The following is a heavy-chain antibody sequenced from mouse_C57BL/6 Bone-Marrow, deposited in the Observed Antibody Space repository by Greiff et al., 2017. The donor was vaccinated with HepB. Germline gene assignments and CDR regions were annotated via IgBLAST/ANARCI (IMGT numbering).Heavy chain of an antibody. CDR3: ARSWYFDY. J-gene: IGHJ2*01. V-gene: IGHV1-69*01. CDR2: IDPSDSYT. Sequence: QVHVKQPGAELVMPGASVKLSCKASGYTFTSYWMHWVKQRPGQGLEWIGEIDPSDSYTNYNQKFKGKSTLTVDKSSSTAYMQLSSLTSEDSAVYYCARSWYFDYWGQGTTLTVSS. CDR1: GYTFTSYW.